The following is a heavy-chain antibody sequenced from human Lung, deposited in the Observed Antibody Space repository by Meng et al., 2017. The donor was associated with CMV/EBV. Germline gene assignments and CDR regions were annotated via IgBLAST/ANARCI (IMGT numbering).Heavy chain of an antibody. J-gene: IGHJ6*02. Sequence: GEPLKISCAASGFTFSAYAMNWVRQTPGKGLEWVSSISTTSTYIYYSDSVKGRFTISRDNAKNSLYLQMSSLRAEDTALYYCARSWDGMDVWGQGTTVTVSS. D-gene: IGHD3-16*01. CDR2: ISTTSTYI. V-gene: IGHV3-21*04. CDR3: ARSWDGMDV. CDR1: GFTFSAYA.